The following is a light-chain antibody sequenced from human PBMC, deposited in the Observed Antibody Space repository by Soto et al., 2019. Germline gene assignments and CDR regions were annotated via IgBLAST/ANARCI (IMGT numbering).Light chain of an antibody. CDR1: QSVSSRY. J-gene: IGKJ4*02. V-gene: IGKV3D-20*01. CDR2: DAS. Sequence: EIALTQSPATLSLSPGQRATLSCGASQSVSSRYLAWYQQKPGLAPRLLIYDASSRATGIPDRFSGSGSGTDFTLTISRLEPEDFSVYYCQQYGSPLWFGGGTKVEIK. CDR3: QQYGSPLW.